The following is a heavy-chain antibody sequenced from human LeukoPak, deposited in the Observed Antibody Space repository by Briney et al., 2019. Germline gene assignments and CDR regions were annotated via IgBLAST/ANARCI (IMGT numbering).Heavy chain of an antibody. J-gene: IGHJ4*02. CDR3: ARDPKWLDY. CDR1: GFTLSTYW. Sequence: GGSLRLSCAASGFTLSTYWMSWVRQAPGKGLEWVANTNQEGSEKYYVDSVKGRFTISKDNTKNALYLQMNSLRAEDTAVYYCARDPKWLDYWGQGTLVTVSS. D-gene: IGHD5-12*01. CDR2: TNQEGSEK. V-gene: IGHV3-7*01.